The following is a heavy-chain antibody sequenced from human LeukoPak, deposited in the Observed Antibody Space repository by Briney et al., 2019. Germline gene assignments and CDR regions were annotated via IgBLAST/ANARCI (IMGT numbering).Heavy chain of an antibody. D-gene: IGHD2-21*01. CDR3: ARGEVYCGGDCYGMDV. CDR1: GFTVSSNY. CDR2: IYSGGST. V-gene: IGHV3-53*01. Sequence: PGGSLRLSCAASGFTVSSNYMSWVRQAPGKGLEWVSVIYSGGSTYYADSVKGRFTISRHNSKNTLYLQMNSLRAEDTAVYYCARGEVYCGGDCYGMDVWGQGTTVTVSS. J-gene: IGHJ6*02.